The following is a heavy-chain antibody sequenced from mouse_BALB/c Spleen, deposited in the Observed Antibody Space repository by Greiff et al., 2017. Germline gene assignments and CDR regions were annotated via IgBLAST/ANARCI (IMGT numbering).Heavy chain of an antibody. Sequence: QVQLKQSGPQLVRPGASVKISCKASGYSFTSYWMHWVKQRPGQGLEWIGMIDPSDSETRLNQKFKDKATLTVDKSSSTAYMQLSSPTSEDSAVYYCARGGYYGNEGFAYWGQGTLVTVSA. CDR3: ARGGYYGNEGFAY. CDR2: IDPSDSET. V-gene: IGHV1S126*01. D-gene: IGHD2-1*01. CDR1: GYSFTSYW. J-gene: IGHJ3*01.